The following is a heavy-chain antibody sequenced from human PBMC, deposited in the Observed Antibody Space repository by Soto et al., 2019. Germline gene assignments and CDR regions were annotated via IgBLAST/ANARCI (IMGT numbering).Heavy chain of an antibody. D-gene: IGHD3-9*01. CDR2: INSNRSST. J-gene: IGHJ4*02. CDR3: ARCDILTGYYLDY. V-gene: IGHV3-48*01. CDR1: GFTFSSYW. Sequence: GGSLRLSCAASGFTFSSYWMHWVRQAPGKGLVWVSYINSNRSSTNYADSVKGRFTISRDNAKNSLYLQLNSLRAEDTAVYYCARCDILTGYYLDYWGQGTLVTVSS.